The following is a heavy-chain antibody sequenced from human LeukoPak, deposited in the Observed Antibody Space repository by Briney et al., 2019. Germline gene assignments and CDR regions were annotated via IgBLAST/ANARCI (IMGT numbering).Heavy chain of an antibody. D-gene: IGHD1-26*01. J-gene: IGHJ4*02. CDR3: AREWEEWELQGGFDY. CDR2: IIPIFGTA. Sequence: SVKVSCKASGGTFSSYAISWVRQAPGQGLEWMGGIIPIFGTANYAQKFQGRVTMTRDTSTSTVYMELSSLRSEDTAVYYCAREWEEWELQGGFDYWGQGTLVTVSS. V-gene: IGHV1-69*05. CDR1: GGTFSSYA.